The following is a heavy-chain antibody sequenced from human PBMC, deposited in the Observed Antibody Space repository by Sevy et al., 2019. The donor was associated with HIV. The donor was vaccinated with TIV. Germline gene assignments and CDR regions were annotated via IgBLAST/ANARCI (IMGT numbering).Heavy chain of an antibody. J-gene: IGHJ6*02. CDR3: ARGVGGSGSYYRLNYYYYGMDV. V-gene: IGHV1-69*13. CDR2: IIPTFGTA. CDR1: GGTFSSYA. D-gene: IGHD3-10*01. Sequence: ASVKVSCKASGGTFSSYAISWVRQAPGQGLEWMGGIIPTFGTANYAQKFQGRVTITADESTSTAYMELSSLRSEDTAVYYCARGVGGSGSYYRLNYYYYGMDVWGQGTTVTVSS.